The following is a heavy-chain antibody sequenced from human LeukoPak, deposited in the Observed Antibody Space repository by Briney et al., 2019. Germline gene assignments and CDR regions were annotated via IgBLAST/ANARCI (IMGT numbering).Heavy chain of an antibody. CDR2: INHSGST. V-gene: IGHV4-34*01. D-gene: IGHD6-19*01. J-gene: IGHJ6*02. CDR3: ARDLRSGWEVSNYYYYGMDV. CDR1: GGSFSGYY. Sequence: PSETLSLTCAVYGGSFSGYYWSWIRQPPGKGLEWIGEINHSGSTNYNPSLKSRVTISVDTSKNQFSLKLSSVTAADTAVYYCARDLRSGWEVSNYYYYGMDVWGQGTTVTVSS.